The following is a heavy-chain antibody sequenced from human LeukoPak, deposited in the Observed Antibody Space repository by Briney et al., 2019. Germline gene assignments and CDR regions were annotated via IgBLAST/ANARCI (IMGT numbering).Heavy chain of an antibody. CDR2: ILSGGAT. V-gene: IGHV3-53*01. CDR1: DFSVNTNY. J-gene: IGHJ4*02. CDR3: AKDTKYCSSTSCSGSFDY. Sequence: GGSLRLSRAASDFSVNTNYMNWVRQAPGKGLEWVSVILSGGATYYADSVKGRFTISRDNSKNTLYLQMNSLRAEDTAVYYCAKDTKYCSSTSCSGSFDYWGQGTLVTVSS. D-gene: IGHD2-2*01.